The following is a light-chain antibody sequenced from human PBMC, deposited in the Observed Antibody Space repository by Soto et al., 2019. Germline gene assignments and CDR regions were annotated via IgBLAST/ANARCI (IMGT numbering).Light chain of an antibody. Sequence: DIQMTQSPSSLSASLGDRVTITCQASQDISNYLNWYQQKPGKAPKLLIYDASNLETGVPSRFRGSGSGTDFTLTISSLEPEYFAVYYCQQRSNWPPVFGGGTKVDI. V-gene: IGKV1-33*01. CDR2: DAS. CDR1: QDISNY. J-gene: IGKJ4*01. CDR3: QQRSNWPPV.